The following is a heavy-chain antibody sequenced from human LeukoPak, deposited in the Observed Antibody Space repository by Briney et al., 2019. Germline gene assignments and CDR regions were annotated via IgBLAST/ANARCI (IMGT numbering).Heavy chain of an antibody. Sequence: ASVKVSCKASGYTFTGYYMHWVRQAPGRGLEWMGWINPNSGGTNYAQKFQGRVTMTRDTSISTAYMELSRLRSDDTAVYYCARNRLSWNWFDPWGQGTLVTVSS. V-gene: IGHV1-2*02. CDR1: GYTFTGYY. CDR3: ARNRLSWNWFDP. D-gene: IGHD6-13*01. J-gene: IGHJ5*02. CDR2: INPNSGGT.